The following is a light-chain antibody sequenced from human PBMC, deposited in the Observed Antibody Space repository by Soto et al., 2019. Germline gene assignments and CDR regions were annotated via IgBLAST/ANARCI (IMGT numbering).Light chain of an antibody. CDR3: LQYNYWPPT. CDR2: GAS. V-gene: IGKV3D-15*01. J-gene: IGKJ1*01. Sequence: EVVMTQSPVTLSVSPGERATLSCRASQSVSNNLAWYQQKPGQAPRLLIHGASSRATGSPARFSGSGSGTDFPLTISILQSEYFASYFCLQYNYWPPTFGQGTTVE. CDR1: QSVSNN.